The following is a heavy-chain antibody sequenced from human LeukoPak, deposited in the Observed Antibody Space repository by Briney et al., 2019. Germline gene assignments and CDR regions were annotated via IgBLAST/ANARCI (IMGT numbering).Heavy chain of an antibody. J-gene: IGHJ3*02. CDR2: ISAYNGNT. D-gene: IGHD4-17*01. CDR1: GYTFTSYG. V-gene: IGHV1-18*04. Sequence: ASVKVSCKASGYTFTSYGISWVRQAPGQGLEWMGWISAYNGNTNYAQKLQGRVTMTTDTSTSTAYMELRSLRPDDTAVYYCARVVHDYGDDDAFDIWGQGTMVTVSS. CDR3: ARVVHDYGDDDAFDI.